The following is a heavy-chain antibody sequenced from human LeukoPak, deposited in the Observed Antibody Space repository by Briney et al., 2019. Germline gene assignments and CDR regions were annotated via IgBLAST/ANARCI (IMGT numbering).Heavy chain of an antibody. D-gene: IGHD3-22*01. V-gene: IGHV4-39*07. Sequence: PSGTLSLTCTVSGGSIRSSSHYWGWIRQPPGEGLEWIGIIYHSGTTYYNASLKSRVTISVDTSKNQFSLKLTSVTAADTAVYYCARAVGYYFDNSGPSKTFDYWGQGTLVTVSS. CDR2: IYHSGTT. CDR1: GGSIRSSSHY. CDR3: ARAVGYYFDNSGPSKTFDY. J-gene: IGHJ4*02.